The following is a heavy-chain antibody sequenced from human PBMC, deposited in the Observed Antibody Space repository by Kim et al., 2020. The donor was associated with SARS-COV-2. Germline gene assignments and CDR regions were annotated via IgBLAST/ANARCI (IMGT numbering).Heavy chain of an antibody. J-gene: IGHJ4*02. CDR2: IYYSGST. CDR1: GGSISSSSYY. V-gene: IGHV4-39*01. Sequence: SETLSLTCTVSGGSISSSSYYWGWIRQPPGKGLEWIGSIYYSGSTYYNPSLKSRVTISVDTSKNQFSLKLSSVTAADTAVYYCARLGVPAAIGYWGQGTLVTVSS. D-gene: IGHD2-2*01. CDR3: ARLGVPAAIGY.